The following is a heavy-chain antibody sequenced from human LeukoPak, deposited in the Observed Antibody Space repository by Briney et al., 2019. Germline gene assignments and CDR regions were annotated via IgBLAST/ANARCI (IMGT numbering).Heavy chain of an antibody. CDR2: INSDGINT. Sequence: GGSLRLSCAASGFPVSDNYMSWVRQAPGKGLEWVSRINSDGINTSYADSVKGRFTISRDNAKNSLYLQMNSLRAEDTAVYYCAELGITMIGGVWGKGTTVTISS. D-gene: IGHD3-10*02. V-gene: IGHV3-74*01. CDR3: AELGITMIGGV. CDR1: GFPVSDNY. J-gene: IGHJ6*04.